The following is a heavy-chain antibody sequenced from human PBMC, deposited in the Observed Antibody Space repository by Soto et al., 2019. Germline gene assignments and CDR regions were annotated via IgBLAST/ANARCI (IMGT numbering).Heavy chain of an antibody. CDR3: ARGYSSGWYGGRIYDY. CDR1: GYTFTGYY. Sequence: ASVKVSCKASGYTFTGYYMHWVRQAPGQGLERMGWINPNSGGTNYAQKFQGWVTMTRDTSISTAYMELSRLRSDDTAVYYCARGYSSGWYGGRIYDYWGQGTLVTVSS. D-gene: IGHD6-19*01. CDR2: INPNSGGT. V-gene: IGHV1-2*04. J-gene: IGHJ4*02.